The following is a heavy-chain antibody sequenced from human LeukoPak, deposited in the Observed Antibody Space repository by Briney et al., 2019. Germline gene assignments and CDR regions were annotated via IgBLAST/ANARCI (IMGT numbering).Heavy chain of an antibody. J-gene: IGHJ4*02. D-gene: IGHD3-16*01. CDR1: GFTFSTYG. CDR3: ARRITATTPFDY. V-gene: IGHV3-23*01. CDR2: ITGSGDGT. Sequence: GGSLRLSCAASGFTFSTYGISWARQAPGKGLEWVSAITGSGDGTKYADSVKGRFTISRDNSKNTVYLQMNSLRVEDTALYYCARRITATTPFDYWGQGTLVIVSS.